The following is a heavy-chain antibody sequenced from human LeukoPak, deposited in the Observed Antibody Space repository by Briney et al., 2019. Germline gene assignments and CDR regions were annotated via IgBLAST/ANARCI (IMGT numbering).Heavy chain of an antibody. Sequence: GGSLRLSCVASGFIFSSDWMHWVRHAPGKGLVWVSRINTDGSSTNYADSVKGRFTISRDNAKNTLYLQMSSLRAEDTAVYYCARDRRGGYYSKTLDYWGQGTLVTVSS. CDR3: ARDRRGGYYSKTLDY. V-gene: IGHV3-74*01. D-gene: IGHD3-22*01. J-gene: IGHJ4*02. CDR2: INTDGSST. CDR1: GFIFSSDW.